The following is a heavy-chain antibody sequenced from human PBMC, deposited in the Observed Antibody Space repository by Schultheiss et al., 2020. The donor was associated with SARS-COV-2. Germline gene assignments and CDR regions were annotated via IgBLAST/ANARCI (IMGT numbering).Heavy chain of an antibody. CDR1: GGSFSGYY. J-gene: IGHJ2*01. V-gene: IGHV4-59*10. D-gene: IGHD6-19*01. CDR3: ARGQWLAWYFDL. Sequence: SETLSLTCAVYGGSFSGYYWSWIRQPAGKGLEWIGRIYTSGSTNYNPSLKSRVTISVDTSKNQFSLKLSSVTAADTAVYYCARGQWLAWYFDLWGRGTLVTVSS. CDR2: IYTSGST.